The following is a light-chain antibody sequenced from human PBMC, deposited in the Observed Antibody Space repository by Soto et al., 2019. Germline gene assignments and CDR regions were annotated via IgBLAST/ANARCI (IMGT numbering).Light chain of an antibody. V-gene: IGKV3-20*01. J-gene: IGKJ1*01. Sequence: EIVLTQPPGTLSLSPGERATLSCRASQSVSSSYLAWYQQKPGQAPRLLIYGASSRATGIPDRFSGSGSGTDFTLTISRLEPEDFAVYYCQQYGSSPETFGQGTKV. CDR1: QSVSSSY. CDR3: QQYGSSPET. CDR2: GAS.